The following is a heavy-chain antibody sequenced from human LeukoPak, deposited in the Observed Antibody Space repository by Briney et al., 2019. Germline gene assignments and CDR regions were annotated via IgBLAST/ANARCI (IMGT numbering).Heavy chain of an antibody. CDR1: DGSFSGYY. V-gene: IGHV4-34*01. Sequence: PSETLSLTCVVYDGSFSGYYWSWIRQPPGKGLERIAEIDQSGTTNYNPSLKTRVSISVDTSKKQFSLTLTSMTAADTAVYYCARIPHFYFGYGYFDSWGQGTLVTVSS. D-gene: IGHD2/OR15-2a*01. J-gene: IGHJ4*02. CDR3: ARIPHFYFGYGYFDS. CDR2: IDQSGTT.